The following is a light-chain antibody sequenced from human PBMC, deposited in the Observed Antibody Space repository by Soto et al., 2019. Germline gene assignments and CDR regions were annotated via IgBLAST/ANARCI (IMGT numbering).Light chain of an antibody. CDR3: QQRSNWPPKIT. Sequence: EIVLAQSPPTLSLSPGERATLSCRASQSVSIYLAWYQQKPGQAPRLPIYDASNRATGIPARFSGSGSGTDFNLTISSLEPEDFAVYYCQQRSNWPPKITFGQGTRLEIK. CDR2: DAS. J-gene: IGKJ5*01. CDR1: QSVSIY. V-gene: IGKV3-11*01.